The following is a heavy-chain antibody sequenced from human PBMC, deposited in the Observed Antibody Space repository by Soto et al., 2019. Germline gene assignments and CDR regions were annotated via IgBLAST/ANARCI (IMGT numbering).Heavy chain of an antibody. CDR3: AKSRDGYSFYFYYGMDV. CDR2: ILHYGSNE. CDR1: GFNFSNYN. D-gene: IGHD4-4*01. V-gene: IGHV3-30*18. Sequence: QVQLEESGGGVVQPGRSLRLSCAASGFNFSNYNMHWVRQAPGKGLEWVALILHYGSNEYYADSVKGRFTISRDNSKNTLYLQMKSLRAEDTAVYYCAKSRDGYSFYFYYGMDVWGQGTTVTVSS. J-gene: IGHJ6*02.